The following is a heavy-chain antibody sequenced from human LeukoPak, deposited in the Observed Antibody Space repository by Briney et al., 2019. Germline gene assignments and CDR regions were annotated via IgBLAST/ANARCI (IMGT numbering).Heavy chain of an antibody. CDR3: ARQGGYDFWSGYFDY. CDR2: VYFTGST. Sequence: PSETLSLTCTVSGTSISGDYWSWIRQPPGKGLEWIGYVYFTGSTNYNPSLKSRVTISVDTSKNQFSLKLSSVTAADTAVYYCARQGGYDFWSGYFDYWGQGTLVTVSS. D-gene: IGHD3-3*01. V-gene: IGHV4-59*08. CDR1: GTSISGDY. J-gene: IGHJ4*02.